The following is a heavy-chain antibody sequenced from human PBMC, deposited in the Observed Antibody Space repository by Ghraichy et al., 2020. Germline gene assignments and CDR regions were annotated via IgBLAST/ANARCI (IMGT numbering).Heavy chain of an antibody. CDR1: GYTLTELS. V-gene: IGHV1-24*01. Sequence: ASVKVSCKVSGYTLTELSMHWVRQAPGKGLEWMGGFDPEDGETIYAQKFQGRVTMTEDTSTDTAYMELSSLRSEDTAVYYCATPITFGGVIAKQAFDIWGQGTMVTVSS. CDR3: ATPITFGGVIAKQAFDI. D-gene: IGHD3-16*02. J-gene: IGHJ3*02. CDR2: FDPEDGET.